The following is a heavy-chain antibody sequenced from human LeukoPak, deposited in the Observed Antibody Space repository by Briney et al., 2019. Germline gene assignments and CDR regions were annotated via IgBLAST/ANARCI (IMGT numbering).Heavy chain of an antibody. V-gene: IGHV3-48*01. CDR2: ISSSSSTI. CDR3: ARDGSSWTFDY. Sequence: GGSLRLSCAASGFTFSSYGMSWVRQAPGKGLEWVSYISSSSSTIYYADSVKGRFTISRDNAKNSLYLQMNSLRAEDTAVYYCARDGSSWTFDYWGQGTLVTVSS. D-gene: IGHD6-13*01. CDR1: GFTFSSYG. J-gene: IGHJ4*02.